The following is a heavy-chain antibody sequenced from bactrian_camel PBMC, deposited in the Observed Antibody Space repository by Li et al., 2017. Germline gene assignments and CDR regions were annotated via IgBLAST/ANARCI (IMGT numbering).Heavy chain of an antibody. D-gene: IGHD6*01. CDR3: AADRYGGSWNLGTLCVRTEQKHNY. CDR2: IDSDYST. J-gene: IGHJ4*01. V-gene: IGHV3S53*01. Sequence: HVQLVESGGGSVQAGGSLTLSCAASRFTASTGCMGWFRQPAGKEREPVATIDSDYSTTYANSVKGRFTISKDNAKNTVSLEMTSLTPEDTAVYYCAADRYGGSWNLGTLCVRTEQKHNYWGQGTQVTVS. CDR1: RFTASTGC.